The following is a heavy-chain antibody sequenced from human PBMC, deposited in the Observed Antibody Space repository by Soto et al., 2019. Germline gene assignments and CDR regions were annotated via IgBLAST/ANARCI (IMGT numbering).Heavy chain of an antibody. CDR1: GGSFSGYY. V-gene: IGHV4-34*01. Sequence: QVQLQQWGAGLLKPSETLSLTCAVYGGSFSGYYWSWIRQPPGKGLEWIGEINHSGSTNYNPFLKSRVTISVDTSKNQFSLKLSSVTAADTAVYYCARAIANTAMVTGWGQGTLVTVSS. D-gene: IGHD5-18*01. CDR3: ARAIANTAMVTG. CDR2: INHSGST. J-gene: IGHJ4*02.